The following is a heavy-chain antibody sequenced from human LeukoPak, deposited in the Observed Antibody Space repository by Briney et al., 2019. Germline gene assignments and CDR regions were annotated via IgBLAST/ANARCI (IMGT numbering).Heavy chain of an antibody. J-gene: IGHJ4*02. CDR3: ARDSSSWYYFDY. D-gene: IGHD6-13*01. Sequence: PGGSLRLSCAASGFTFSSYSMNWVRQAPGKGLEWVSSISSSSSYIYYADSVKGRFTISRDNAKNSLYLQMNSLRAEDAAVYYCARDSSSWYYFDYWGQGTLVTVSS. V-gene: IGHV3-21*01. CDR1: GFTFSSYS. CDR2: ISSSSSYI.